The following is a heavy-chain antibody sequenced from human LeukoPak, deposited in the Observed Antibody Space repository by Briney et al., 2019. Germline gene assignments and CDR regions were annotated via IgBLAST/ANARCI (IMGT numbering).Heavy chain of an antibody. J-gene: IGHJ4*02. Sequence: GGSPRLSCAASGFTFSTYAMSWVRQAPGKGLEWVSTISGSGGSTYYADSVKGRFTISRDNSKNTLYLQMNSLRAEATAVYYCAKVGELAYCGGDCYRRFDFWGQGTLVTVSS. CDR2: ISGSGGST. D-gene: IGHD2-21*02. CDR3: AKVGELAYCGGDCYRRFDF. V-gene: IGHV3-23*01. CDR1: GFTFSTYA.